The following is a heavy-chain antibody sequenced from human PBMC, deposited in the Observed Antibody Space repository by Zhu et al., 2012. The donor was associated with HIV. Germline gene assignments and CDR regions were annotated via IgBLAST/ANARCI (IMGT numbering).Heavy chain of an antibody. CDR1: GYSVSSGYY. J-gene: IGHJ3*02. CDR2: IYHSGST. V-gene: IGHV4-38-2*01. Sequence: QVQLQESGPGLVKPSETLSLTCAVSGYSVSSGYYWGWIRQPPGKGLEWIGIIYHSGSTYYNPSLKSRVTISIDSSKNQFSLRLSSVIAADTAVYYCARSIYYYDSSGYYSDAFDIWAKGTMVTVSS. CDR3: ARSIYYYDSSGYYSDAFDI. D-gene: IGHD3-22*01.